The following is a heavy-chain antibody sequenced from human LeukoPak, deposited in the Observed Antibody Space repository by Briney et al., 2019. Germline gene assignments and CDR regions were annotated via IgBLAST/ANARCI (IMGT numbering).Heavy chain of an antibody. V-gene: IGHV3-30-3*01. CDR1: GLTFSSYA. CDR2: VSYDGSNK. CDR3: ARGGDLWFGELLAGRIV. Sequence: GGSLRLSCAASGLTFSSYAMHWVRQAPGKGLEWVTIVSYDGSNKYYADSVKGRFTVSRDNSKNTLYLQMNSLRSEDTAVYYCARGGDLWFGELLAGRIVWGQGTTVTVSS. D-gene: IGHD3-10*01. J-gene: IGHJ6*02.